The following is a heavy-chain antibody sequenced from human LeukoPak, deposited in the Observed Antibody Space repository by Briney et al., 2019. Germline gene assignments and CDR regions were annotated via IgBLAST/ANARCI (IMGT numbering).Heavy chain of an antibody. V-gene: IGHV5-51*01. CDR1: GYSFSTYW. CDR2: IYPGDSDT. Sequence: PGESLKISCKGSGYSFSTYWIGWVRQMPGKGLEWMGIIYPGDSDTRYSPSFQGQVTISVDKSISTAYLQWSSLKASDTAMYYCARHVPYSGSYYFDYWGQGTLVTVSS. D-gene: IGHD1-26*01. J-gene: IGHJ4*02. CDR3: ARHVPYSGSYYFDY.